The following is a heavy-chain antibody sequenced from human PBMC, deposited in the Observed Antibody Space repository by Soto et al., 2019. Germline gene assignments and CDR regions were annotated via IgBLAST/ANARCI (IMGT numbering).Heavy chain of an antibody. V-gene: IGHV3-33*01. CDR3: ASSAA. CDR2: IWYDGSNT. D-gene: IGHD6-19*01. Sequence: GGSLRLSCAASGFIFRSYGMHWFRQAPGKGLEWVAVIWYDGSNTYYADPVKGRFTISRDNSKNTLFLQMNSLRAEDTAVYYCASSAAWGRGTLVTVSS. CDR1: GFIFRSYG. J-gene: IGHJ5*02.